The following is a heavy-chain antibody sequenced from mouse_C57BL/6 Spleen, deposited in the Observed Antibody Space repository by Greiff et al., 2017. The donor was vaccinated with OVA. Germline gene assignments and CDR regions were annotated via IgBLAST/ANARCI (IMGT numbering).Heavy chain of an antibody. CDR3: ARPYDYDEGGFDY. CDR2: INPNNGGT. Sequence: EVQLQQSGPELVKPGASVKISCKASGYTFTDYYMNWVKQSHGKSLEWIGDINPNNGGTSYNQKFKGKATLTVDKSSSTAYMELRSLTSEDSAVYYCARPYDYDEGGFDYWGQGTTLTVSS. D-gene: IGHD2-4*01. CDR1: GYTFTDYY. J-gene: IGHJ2*01. V-gene: IGHV1-26*01.